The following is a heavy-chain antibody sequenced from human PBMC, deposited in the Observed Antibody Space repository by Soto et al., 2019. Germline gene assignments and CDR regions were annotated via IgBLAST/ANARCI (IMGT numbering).Heavy chain of an antibody. V-gene: IGHV4-4*02. CDR3: SSRVTDAPT. CDR2: TLYSGRT. D-gene: IGHD3-10*01. Sequence: QVQLQESGPGLVKPSGTLSLTCAVSGASISSGWWTWVSQPPGKGLEWIGETLYSGRTNYNSSLNSRVTISIDKSKKQFSLNLSSVTAADTAVYYCSSRVTDAPTWGQGTLVTVSS. J-gene: IGHJ5*02. CDR1: GASISSGW.